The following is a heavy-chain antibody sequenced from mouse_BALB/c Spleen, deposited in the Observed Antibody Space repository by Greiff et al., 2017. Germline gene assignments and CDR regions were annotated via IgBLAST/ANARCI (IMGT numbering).Heavy chain of an antibody. J-gene: IGHJ2*01. D-gene: IGHD1-1*01. CDR2: INSNGGST. V-gene: IGHV5-6-3*01. Sequence: EVKLVESGGGLVQPGGSLKLSCAASGFTFSSYGMSWVRQTPDKRLELVATINSNGGSTYYPDSVKGRFTISRDNAKNTLYLQMSSLKSEDTAMYYCARDEVLLDWGQGTTLTVSS. CDR1: GFTFSSYG. CDR3: ARDEVLLD.